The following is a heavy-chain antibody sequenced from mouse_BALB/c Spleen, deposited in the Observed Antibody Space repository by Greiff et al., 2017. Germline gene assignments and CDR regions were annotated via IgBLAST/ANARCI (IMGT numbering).Heavy chain of an antibody. D-gene: IGHD4-1*01. Sequence: QVHVKQSGAELAKPGASVKMSCKASGYTFTSYWMHWVKQRPGQGLEWIGYINPSTGYTEYNQKFKDKATLTADKSSSTAYMQLSSLTSEDSAVYYCARLQLTGTAWFAYWGQGTLVTVSA. CDR1: GYTFTSYW. V-gene: IGHV1-7*01. CDR3: ARLQLTGTAWFAY. CDR2: INPSTGYT. J-gene: IGHJ3*01.